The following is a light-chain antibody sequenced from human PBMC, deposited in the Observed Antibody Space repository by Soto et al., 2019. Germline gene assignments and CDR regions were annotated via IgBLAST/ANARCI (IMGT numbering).Light chain of an antibody. J-gene: IGKJ1*01. CDR2: AAS. CDR3: QQSYSTPWT. CDR1: HNTRGY. V-gene: IGKV1-39*01. Sequence: DIQMTQSPSSLSASVRDRVTITCRASHNTRGYLNWYQQKPGKAPKLLIYAASNLQSGIPSRFSGSGSETDFTLTISSLQPEDFETYYCQQSYSTPWTLGQGTKVDIK.